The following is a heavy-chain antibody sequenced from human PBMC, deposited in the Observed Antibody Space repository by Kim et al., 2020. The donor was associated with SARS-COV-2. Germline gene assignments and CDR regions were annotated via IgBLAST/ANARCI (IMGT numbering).Heavy chain of an antibody. J-gene: IGHJ6*02. V-gene: IGHV1-58*01. CDR2: IVVGSGNT. D-gene: IGHD6-13*01. CDR1: GFTFTSSA. CDR3: AAGYSSSWYFSYGMDV. Sequence: SVKVSCKASGFTFTSSAVQWVRQARGQRLEWIGWIVVGSGNTNYAQKFQERVTITRDMSTSTAYMELSSLRSEDTAVYYCAAGYSSSWYFSYGMDVWGQGTTVTVSS.